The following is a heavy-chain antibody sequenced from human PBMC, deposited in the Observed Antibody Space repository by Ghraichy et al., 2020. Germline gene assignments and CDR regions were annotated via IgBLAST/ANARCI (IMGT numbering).Heavy chain of an antibody. D-gene: IGHD6-19*01. CDR2: INHSGST. Sequence: SETLSLTCAVYGGSFSGYYWSWIRQPPGKGLEWIGEINHSGSTNYNPSLKSRVTISVDTSKNQFSLKLSSVTAADTAVYYCARGGFIAVGIFDYWGQGTLVTVSS. V-gene: IGHV4-34*01. CDR1: GGSFSGYY. J-gene: IGHJ4*02. CDR3: ARGGFIAVGIFDY.